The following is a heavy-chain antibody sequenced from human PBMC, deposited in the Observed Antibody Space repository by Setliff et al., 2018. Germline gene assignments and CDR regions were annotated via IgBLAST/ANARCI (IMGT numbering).Heavy chain of an antibody. Sequence: EASVKVSCKASGGTFSSYAISWVRQAPGQGLEWMGRIIPIFGTANYAQKFQGRVTITADKSTSTAYMELSSLRSEDTAVYYCARGRHPPWSGYPYYYMDVWGKGTTVTVS. V-gene: IGHV1-69*06. D-gene: IGHD3-3*01. CDR2: IIPIFGTA. J-gene: IGHJ6*03. CDR3: ARGRHPPWSGYPYYYMDV. CDR1: GGTFSSYA.